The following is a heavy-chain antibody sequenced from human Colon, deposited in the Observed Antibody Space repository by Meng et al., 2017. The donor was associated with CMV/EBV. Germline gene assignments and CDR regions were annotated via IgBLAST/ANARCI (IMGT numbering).Heavy chain of an antibody. CDR1: GFTFDDYG. Sequence: GGSLRLSCVASGFTFDDYGMSWVRQTPTKGLEWVSNINWNGGNPGYGDSVKGRFTISRDNANNCLYLEMNSLRGEDTGVYYCARIMFCSDTSCYSHYGMDVWGQGTTVTVSS. CDR2: INWNGGNP. J-gene: IGHJ6*02. D-gene: IGHD2-2*02. V-gene: IGHV3-20*04. CDR3: ARIMFCSDTSCYSHYGMDV.